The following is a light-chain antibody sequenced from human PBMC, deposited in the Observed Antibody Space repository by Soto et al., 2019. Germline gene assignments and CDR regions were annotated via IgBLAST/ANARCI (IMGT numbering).Light chain of an antibody. CDR1: QSVRSNY. CDR3: PQYGGSPYT. J-gene: IGKJ2*01. Sequence: EIVLTQSPGTLSLSPGERSTLSCRASQSVRSNYLAWYQQKPGQAPRLLIYGASSMTTGIPDMFSGTGSGTDFTLTIRTLASEDFGVYYCPQYGGSPYTVGPGTKLEIK. CDR2: GAS. V-gene: IGKV3-20*01.